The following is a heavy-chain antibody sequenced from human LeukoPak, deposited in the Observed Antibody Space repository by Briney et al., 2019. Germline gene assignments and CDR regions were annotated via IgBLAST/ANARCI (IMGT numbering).Heavy chain of an antibody. CDR3: ARQEVVGATGGDY. J-gene: IGHJ4*02. V-gene: IGHV4-39*01. CDR1: GGSISSSSYY. CDR2: IYYSGST. Sequence: PSETLSLTCTVSGGSISSSSYYWGWIRQPPGERLGWIGSIYYSGSTYYNPSLKSRVNISVDTSKTQFSLKLSSVTAADTAVYYCARQEVVGATGGDYWGQGTLVTVSS. D-gene: IGHD1-26*01.